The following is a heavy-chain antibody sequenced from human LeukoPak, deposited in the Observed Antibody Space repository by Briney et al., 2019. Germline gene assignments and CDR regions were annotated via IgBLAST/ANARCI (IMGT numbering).Heavy chain of an antibody. D-gene: IGHD6-19*01. CDR2: INPSGGST. CDR1: GYTFTSYY. V-gene: IGHV1-46*01. Sequence: ASVEVSCKASGYTFTSYYMHWVRQAPGQGLEWMGIINPSGGSTSYAQKFQGRVTMTRDTSTSTVYMELSSLRSEDTAVYYCATGGSSGWYEKGPDYWGQGTLVTVSS. J-gene: IGHJ4*02. CDR3: ATGGSSGWYEKGPDY.